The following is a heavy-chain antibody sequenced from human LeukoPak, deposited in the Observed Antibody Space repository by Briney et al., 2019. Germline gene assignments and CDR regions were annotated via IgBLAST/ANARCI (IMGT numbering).Heavy chain of an antibody. CDR2: ISGSGGST. J-gene: IGHJ4*02. CDR3: AKDLRWELYFDY. CDR1: GFTFSSYA. Sequence: GGSLRLSCAASGFTFSSYAMSWVRQAPGKGLEWVPAISGSGGSTYYADSVKGRFTISRDNSKNTLYLQMNSLRAEDTAVYYCAKDLRWELYFDYWGQGTLVTVSS. D-gene: IGHD1-26*01. V-gene: IGHV3-23*01.